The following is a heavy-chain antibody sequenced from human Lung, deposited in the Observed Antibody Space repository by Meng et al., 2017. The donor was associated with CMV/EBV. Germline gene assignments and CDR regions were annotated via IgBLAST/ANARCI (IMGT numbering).Heavy chain of an antibody. Sequence: QGQPQEAGPGLVKPSQTLSLTCTASGGSISSGDYYWSWIRQPPGKGLEWIGYIYYTGSTYYNPSLKSRVIISVDTSKNQFSLKLNSVTAADTAVYYCARVGGCSGGGCYHRLFDYWGQGTLVTVSS. CDR2: IYYTGST. CDR1: GGSISSGDYY. V-gene: IGHV4-30-4*01. J-gene: IGHJ4*02. D-gene: IGHD2-15*01. CDR3: ARVGGCSGGGCYHRLFDY.